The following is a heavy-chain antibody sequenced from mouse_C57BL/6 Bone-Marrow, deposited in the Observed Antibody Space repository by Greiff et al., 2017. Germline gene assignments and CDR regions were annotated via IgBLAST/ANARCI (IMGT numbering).Heavy chain of an antibody. CDR1: GFNFNDYY. J-gene: IGHJ2*01. CDR3: TTCLFYYDTDN. V-gene: IGHV14-2*01. D-gene: IGHD2-4*01. CDR2: IDPEGGTI. Sequence: VQLLESGAELVKPGASVKLSCTASGFNFNDYYIHWVQQRTEQGLEWIGGIDPEGGTINYAAKFKDKATITADNTANTAYLQLSSLRSEDTTVFYYTTCLFYYDTDNGGQGTTLTVSS.